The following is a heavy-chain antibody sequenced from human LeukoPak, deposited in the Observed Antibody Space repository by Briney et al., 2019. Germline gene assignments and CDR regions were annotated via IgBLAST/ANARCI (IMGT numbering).Heavy chain of an antibody. CDR2: IYYSGST. CDR1: GGSISSYY. J-gene: IGHJ4*02. V-gene: IGHV4-59*12. D-gene: IGHD2-15*01. CDR3: ARLGYCSGGSCY. Sequence: SETLSLTCTVSGGSISSYYWSWIRQPPGKGLEWIGYIYYSGSTNYNPSLKSRVTISVDTSKNQFSLKLSSVTAADTAVYYCARLGYCSGGSCYWGQGTLVTVSS.